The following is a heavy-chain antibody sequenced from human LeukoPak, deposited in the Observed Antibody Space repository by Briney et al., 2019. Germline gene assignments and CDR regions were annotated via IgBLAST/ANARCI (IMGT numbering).Heavy chain of an antibody. V-gene: IGHV3-9*01. D-gene: IGHD6-19*01. J-gene: IGHJ4*02. Sequence: GRSLRLSCAASGFTFDDYAMHWVRQAPGKGLEWVSGISWNSGSIGYADSVKGRFTISRDNAKNSLYLRMNSLRAEDTALYYCAISSGWYSYYFDYWGQGTLVTVSS. CDR1: GFTFDDYA. CDR3: AISSGWYSYYFDY. CDR2: ISWNSGSI.